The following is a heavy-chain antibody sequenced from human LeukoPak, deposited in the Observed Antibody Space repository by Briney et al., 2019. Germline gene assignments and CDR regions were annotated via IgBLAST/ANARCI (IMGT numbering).Heavy chain of an antibody. J-gene: IGHJ6*03. CDR2: FYSGGNT. CDR3: ARDRDSSGYYQSYYYYYMDV. V-gene: IGHV3-66*01. Sequence: GGSLRLSCAASGFTVSSNYMTWVRQAPGKGLEWVSVFYSGGNTYYADSVKGRFTISRDNAKNSLYLQMNSLRAEDTAVYYCARDRDSSGYYQSYYYYYMDVWGKGTTVTVSS. CDR1: GFTVSSNY. D-gene: IGHD3-22*01.